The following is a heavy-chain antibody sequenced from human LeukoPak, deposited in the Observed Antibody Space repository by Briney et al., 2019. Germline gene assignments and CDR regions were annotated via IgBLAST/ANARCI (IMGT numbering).Heavy chain of an antibody. CDR1: GGSIRSGDYS. Sequence: SETLSLTCTVSGGSIRSGDYSWTWIRQHPGKGLEWFGYIYYSGITYYNPSLTSRVTMSVDTSKNQFSLKLSSVTAADTAIYYCARDHTETSSLNFRNYYYYVMDIWGEGTTVIVSS. CDR2: IYYSGIT. J-gene: IGHJ6*04. CDR3: ARDHTETSSLNFRNYYYYVMDI. D-gene: IGHD4-4*01. V-gene: IGHV4-31*03.